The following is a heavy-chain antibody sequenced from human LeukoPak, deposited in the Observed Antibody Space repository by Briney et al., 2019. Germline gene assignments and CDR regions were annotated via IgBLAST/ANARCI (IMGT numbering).Heavy chain of an antibody. Sequence: GGSLRLSCAASGFTFDDYAMHWVRQAPGKGLEWVSGISWNSGSIGYADSVKGRFTTSRDNAKNSLYLQMNSLRAEDMALYYCAKDIGRYYYDSSGYYDYWGQGTLVTVSS. J-gene: IGHJ4*02. D-gene: IGHD3-22*01. CDR1: GFTFDDYA. CDR3: AKDIGRYYYDSSGYYDY. V-gene: IGHV3-9*03. CDR2: ISWNSGSI.